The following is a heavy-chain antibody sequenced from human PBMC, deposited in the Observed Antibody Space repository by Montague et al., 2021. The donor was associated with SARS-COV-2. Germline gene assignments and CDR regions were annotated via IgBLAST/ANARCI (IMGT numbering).Heavy chain of an antibody. CDR2: ISGSGGTT. J-gene: IGHJ5*01. D-gene: IGHD3-10*01. V-gene: IGHV3-23*01. Sequence: SLRLSCAASGFSFSNYAMNWVRQAPGRGLEWVSSISGSGGTTYNADSVEGRFMISRDNSKNTLYLQMNSLRAEDTAVYYCAKEGSDYYASGSYYTRLGWFDSWGQGTPVTVSS. CDR1: GFSFSNYA. CDR3: AKEGSDYYASGSYYTRLGWFDS.